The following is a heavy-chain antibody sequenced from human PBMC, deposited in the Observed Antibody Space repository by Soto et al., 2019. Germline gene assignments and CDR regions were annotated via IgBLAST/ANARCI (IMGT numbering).Heavy chain of an antibody. D-gene: IGHD3-3*01. J-gene: IGHJ6*02. V-gene: IGHV1-3*01. Sequence: ASVKVSGKASGYNCTSYAMQWVRQAPGQRLEWMGWINAGNGNTKYSQKFQGRVTITRDTSASTAYMELSSLRSEDTAVYYCARLVGYYAPLDVWGQGTTVTV. CDR1: GYNCTSYA. CDR3: ARLVGYYAPLDV. CDR2: INAGNGNT.